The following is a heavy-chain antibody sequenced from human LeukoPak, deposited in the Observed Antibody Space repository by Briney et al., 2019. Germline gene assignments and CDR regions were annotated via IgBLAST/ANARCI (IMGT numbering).Heavy chain of an antibody. J-gene: IGHJ4*02. V-gene: IGHV3-23*01. CDR3: AREGYYCSSTSCYTVAFDY. Sequence: GGSLRLSCVASGFTFSTYALNWVRQAPGKGLEWVSFISHGGGTTYYADSVKGRFTISTDNSKSTLYLQMNSLRAEDTAVYYCAREGYYCSSTSCYTVAFDYWGQGTLVTVSS. CDR1: GFTFSTYA. CDR2: ISHGGGTT. D-gene: IGHD2-2*02.